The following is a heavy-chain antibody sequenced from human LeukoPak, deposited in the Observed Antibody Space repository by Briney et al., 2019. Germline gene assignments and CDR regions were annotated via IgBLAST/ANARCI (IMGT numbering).Heavy chain of an antibody. D-gene: IGHD6-19*01. Sequence: GGSLRLSCAASGFTFNSFFLNWVRLTPGRELEWLACISQDGSETFYMDSVKGRFTISRDNSKNTLYLQMNSLRAEDTAVYYCAKNSYPDGLAVAGADYWGQGTLVTVSS. J-gene: IGHJ4*02. CDR1: GFTFNSFF. CDR2: ISQDGSET. V-gene: IGHV3-7*03. CDR3: AKNSYPDGLAVAGADY.